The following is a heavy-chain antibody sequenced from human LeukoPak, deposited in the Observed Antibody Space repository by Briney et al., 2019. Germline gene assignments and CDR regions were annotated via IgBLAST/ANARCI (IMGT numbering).Heavy chain of an antibody. CDR1: GYSISSGYY. J-gene: IGHJ4*02. Sequence: SETLSLTCAISGYSISSGYYWGWIRQPPGKGLEWIGSLYHSGSTYYNPSLKSRVTISVDTSKNQFSLKLSSVTAADTALYYCAREPQVNTVGATIRNFDSWGQGTLVTVSS. CDR2: LYHSGST. V-gene: IGHV4-38-2*02. CDR3: AREPQVNTVGATIRNFDS. D-gene: IGHD1-26*01.